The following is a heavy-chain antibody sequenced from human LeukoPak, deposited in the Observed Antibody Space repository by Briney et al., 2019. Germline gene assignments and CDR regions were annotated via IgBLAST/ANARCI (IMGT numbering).Heavy chain of an antibody. J-gene: IGHJ4*02. CDR1: GYTFTSYG. V-gene: IGHV1-18*01. CDR2: ISAYNGNT. CDR3: ARGASGTTAFDY. Sequence: VASVKVSCKPSGYTFTSYGVTWLRQAPGQGLEWMGWISAYNGNTYYAQKFQGRVTMTTDTSTGTAYMELRSLRSDDAAMYYCARGASGTTAFDYWGQGTLVTVSS. D-gene: IGHD1-7*01.